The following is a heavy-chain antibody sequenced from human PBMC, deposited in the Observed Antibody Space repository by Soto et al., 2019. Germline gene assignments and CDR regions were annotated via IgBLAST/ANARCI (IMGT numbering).Heavy chain of an antibody. V-gene: IGHV3-23*01. J-gene: IGHJ1*01. D-gene: IGHD6-19*01. CDR1: GFTFSSYA. CDR3: AGSGWYEYFQH. CDR2: ISGSGGST. Sequence: GGSLRLSCAASGFTFSSYAMSWVRQAPGKGLEWVSAISGSGGSTYYADSVKGRFTISRDNSKNTLYLQMNSLRAEDTAVYYCAGSGWYEYFQHWGQGTLVTVSS.